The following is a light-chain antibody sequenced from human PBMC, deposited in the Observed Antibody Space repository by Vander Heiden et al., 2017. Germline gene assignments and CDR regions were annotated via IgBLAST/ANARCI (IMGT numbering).Light chain of an antibody. CDR1: QTISSW. V-gene: IGKV1-5*03. Sequence: DILMPQSPSTLSASVGDRVIITCRASQTISSWLAWYQQKPGKAPKLLNYKAAYLETGVQSRGSGSGSGTEYTLTIDSLQPDDFATYYCQQYDRFSPTFGQGTEVAVK. CDR2: KAA. J-gene: IGKJ1*01. CDR3: QQYDRFSPT.